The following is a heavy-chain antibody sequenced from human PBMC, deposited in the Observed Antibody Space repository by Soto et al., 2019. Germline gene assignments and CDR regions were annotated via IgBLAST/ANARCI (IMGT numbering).Heavy chain of an antibody. CDR2: MSPDSGNT. V-gene: IGHV1-18*01. Sequence: QVQLVQYGDEVRKPGSSVKVSCKASGYIFVNYCIAWVRQAPGQGLEWMGWMSPDSGNTHYASKFQGRLTMTTNTSTCTPSIAVGNPTSDETAEYSCAISYKCLPPTPRDIWGQGTTVTVTS. J-gene: IGHJ6*02. CDR3: AISYKCLPPTPRDI. CDR1: GYIFVNYC. D-gene: IGHD1-20*01.